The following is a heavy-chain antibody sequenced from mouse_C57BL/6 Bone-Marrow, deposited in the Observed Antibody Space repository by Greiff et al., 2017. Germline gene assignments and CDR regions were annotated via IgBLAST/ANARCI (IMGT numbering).Heavy chain of an antibody. V-gene: IGHV5-4*01. Sequence: EVKLVESGGGLVKPGGSLKLSCAASGFTFSSYAMSWVRQTPEKRLEWVATISDGGSYTYYPDNVKGRFTISRDNAKNNLYLQMSHLKSEDTAMYYCARDGDYDGSRAYWGQGTLVTVSA. D-gene: IGHD1-1*01. CDR2: ISDGGSYT. CDR3: ARDGDYDGSRAY. J-gene: IGHJ3*01. CDR1: GFTFSSYA.